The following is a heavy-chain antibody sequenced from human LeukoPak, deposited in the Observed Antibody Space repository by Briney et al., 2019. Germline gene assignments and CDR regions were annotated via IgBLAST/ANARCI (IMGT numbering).Heavy chain of an antibody. D-gene: IGHD3-10*01. CDR1: GASISGHY. CDR3: ARALIGFGESTFDP. J-gene: IGHJ5*02. V-gene: IGHV4-4*07. CDR2: TFISGKI. Sequence: PSETLSLTCTVSGASISGHYWSWIRQPAGKGLEWIGQTFISGKINYNPSLKSRVTMSVDTSKNQFSLKLTSVTAADTAVYYCARALIGFGESTFDPWGQGTLVTVSS.